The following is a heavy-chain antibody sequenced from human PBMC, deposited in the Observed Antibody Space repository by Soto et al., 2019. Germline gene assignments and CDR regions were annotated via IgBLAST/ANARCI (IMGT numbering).Heavy chain of an antibody. CDR2: ISYDGSNK. CDR3: ALGYNFNYSYGMDV. Sequence: GGSLRLSCAASGFTFSSYGMHWVRQAPGKGLEWVAVISYDGSNKYYADSVKGRFTISRDNSKNTLYLQMNSLRAEDTAVYYCALGYNFNYSYGMDVWGQGPTVTV. J-gene: IGHJ6*02. V-gene: IGHV3-30*03. CDR1: GFTFSSYG. D-gene: IGHD5-12*01.